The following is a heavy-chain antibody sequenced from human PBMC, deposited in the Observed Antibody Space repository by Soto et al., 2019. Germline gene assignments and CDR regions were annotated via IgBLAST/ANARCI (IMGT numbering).Heavy chain of an antibody. D-gene: IGHD1-26*01. CDR2: INAGNGNT. CDR1: GYTFTSYA. J-gene: IGHJ2*01. V-gene: IGHV1-3*01. CDR3: ARGGSLYWYFDL. Sequence: EASVKVSCKASGYTFTSYAMHWVRQAPGQRLEWMGWINAGNGNTKYSQKFQGRVTITRDTSASTAYMELSSLRSEVTAVYYCARGGSLYWYFDLWGRGTLVTVSS.